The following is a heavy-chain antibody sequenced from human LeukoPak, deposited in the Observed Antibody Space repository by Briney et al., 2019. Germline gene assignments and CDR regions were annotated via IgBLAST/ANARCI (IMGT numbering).Heavy chain of an antibody. V-gene: IGHV1-2*02. CDR3: ARASRVPSEPGYFDY. J-gene: IGHJ4*02. CDR1: GYTFTGYY. D-gene: IGHD1-14*01. Sequence: GASVKVSCKASGYTFTGYYLHWVRQAPGQGLEWMGWINPNSGGTNYAQKFQGRVTMTRDTSISTAYMELSRLRSDDTAVYYCARASRVPSEPGYFDYWGQGTLVTVSS. CDR2: INPNSGGT.